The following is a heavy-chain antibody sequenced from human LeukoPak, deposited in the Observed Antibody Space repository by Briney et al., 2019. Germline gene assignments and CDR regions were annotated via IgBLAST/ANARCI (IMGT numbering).Heavy chain of an antibody. CDR3: ARRTRYTGSHNWFDP. V-gene: IGHV4-30-2*01. D-gene: IGHD3-9*01. Sequence: PSQTLSLTCTVSGGSISSGGYYWSWIRQPPGKGLEWIGYIYHSGSTYYNPSLKSRVTISVDRSKNQFSLKLSSVTAAHTAVYYCARRTRYTGSHNWFDPWGQGTLVTVSS. CDR2: IYHSGST. CDR1: GGSISSGGYY. J-gene: IGHJ5*02.